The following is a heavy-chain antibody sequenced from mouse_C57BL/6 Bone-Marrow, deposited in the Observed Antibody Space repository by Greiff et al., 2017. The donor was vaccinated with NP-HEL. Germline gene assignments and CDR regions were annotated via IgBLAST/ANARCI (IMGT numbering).Heavy chain of an antibody. J-gene: IGHJ2*01. D-gene: IGHD1-1*01. CDR3: ARSDYGSSYGNFDY. CDR1: GYTFTSYG. V-gene: IGHV1-81*01. Sequence: QVHVKQSGAELARPGASVKLSCKASGYTFTSYGISWVKQRTGQGLEWIGEIYPRSGNTYYNEKFKGKATLTADKSSSTAYMELRSLTSEDSAVYFCARSDYGSSYGNFDYWGQGTTLTVSS. CDR2: IYPRSGNT.